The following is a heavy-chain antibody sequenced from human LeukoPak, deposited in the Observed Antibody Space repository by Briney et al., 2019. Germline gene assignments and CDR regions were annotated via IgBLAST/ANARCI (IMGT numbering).Heavy chain of an antibody. V-gene: IGHV3-21*01. D-gene: IGHD6-19*01. CDR3: ARGDNSSGRYPRYFDY. CDR2: ISSSSSYI. J-gene: IGHJ4*02. Sequence: GGSLLLSCAASGFTFSSYSMNWVRQAPGKGLEWVSSISSSSSYIYYADSVKGRFTISRDNAKNSLYLQMNSLRAEDTAVYYCARGDNSSGRYPRYFDYWGQGTLVTVSS. CDR1: GFTFSSYS.